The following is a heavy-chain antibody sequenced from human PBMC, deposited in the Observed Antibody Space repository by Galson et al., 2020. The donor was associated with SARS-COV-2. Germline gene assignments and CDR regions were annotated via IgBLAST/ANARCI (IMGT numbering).Heavy chain of an antibody. J-gene: IGHJ4*02. D-gene: IGHD3-16*02. Sequence: GGSLRLSCAASGFTFSSYSMNSVRQAPGNGLKWVSSISSSSSYIYYADSVKGRFTISRDNAKNSLYLQMNSLRAKDTAVYYCARDLGDDYVWGIYRGDLDYWGQGTLVNVSS. CDR3: ARDLGDDYVWGIYRGDLDY. CDR1: GFTFSSYS. CDR2: ISSSSSYI. V-gene: IGHV3-21*01.